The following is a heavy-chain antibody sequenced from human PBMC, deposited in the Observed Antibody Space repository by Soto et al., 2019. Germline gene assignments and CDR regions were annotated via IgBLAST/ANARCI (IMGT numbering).Heavy chain of an antibody. CDR2: INSDGSST. V-gene: IGHV3-74*01. CDR3: DTQIAAGGGG. Sequence: GGSLRLSCAASGFTFSSYWLHWVRQAPGEGLVWVSRINSDGSSTRYADSVKGRFTISRDNAKNTLYLQMNNLRAEDKAVYYCDTQIAAGGGGWGQGTLVTVSS. J-gene: IGHJ4*02. D-gene: IGHD6-13*01. CDR1: GFTFSSYW.